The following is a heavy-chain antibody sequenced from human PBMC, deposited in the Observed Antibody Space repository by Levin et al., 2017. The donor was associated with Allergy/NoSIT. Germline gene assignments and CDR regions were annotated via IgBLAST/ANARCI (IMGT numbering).Heavy chain of an antibody. J-gene: IGHJ4*02. D-gene: IGHD3-22*01. CDR3: AADYYDSSGYYFFDY. CDR2: IVVGSGNT. CDR1: GFTFTSSA. Sequence: ASLKVSCKASGFTFTSSAVQWVRQARGQRLEWIGWIVVGSGNTNYAQKFQERVTITRDMSTSTAYMELSSLRSEDTAVYYCAADYYDSSGYYFFDYWGQGTLVTVSS. V-gene: IGHV1-58*01.